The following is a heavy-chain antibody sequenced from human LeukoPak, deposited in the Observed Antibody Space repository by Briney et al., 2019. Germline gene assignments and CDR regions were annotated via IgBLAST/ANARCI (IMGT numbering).Heavy chain of an antibody. CDR3: AIMKQQLAPFDP. Sequence: SVKVSCKASGYTFTYRYLHWVRQAPGQALEWMGWITPFNGNTNYAQKFQDRVTITRDRSMSTAYMELSSLRSEDTAMYYCAIMKQQLAPFDPWGQGTLVTVSS. CDR1: GYTFTYRY. V-gene: IGHV1-45*02. CDR2: ITPFNGNT. J-gene: IGHJ5*02. D-gene: IGHD6-13*01.